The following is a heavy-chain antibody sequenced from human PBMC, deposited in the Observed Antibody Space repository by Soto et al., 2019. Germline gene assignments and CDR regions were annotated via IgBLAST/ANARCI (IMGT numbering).Heavy chain of an antibody. CDR3: ARGLGVATILAFDI. CDR1: GGSFSGYY. CDR2: INHSGST. J-gene: IGHJ3*02. D-gene: IGHD5-12*01. Sequence: PSETLSLTCAVYGGSFSGYYWSWIRQPPGKGLEWIGEINHSGSTKYNPSLKSRVTISVDTSKNQFSLKLSSVTAADTAVYYCARGLGVATILAFDIWGQGTMVTVSS. V-gene: IGHV4-34*01.